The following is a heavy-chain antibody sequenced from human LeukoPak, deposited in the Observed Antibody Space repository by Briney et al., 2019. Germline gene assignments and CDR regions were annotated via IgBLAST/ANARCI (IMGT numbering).Heavy chain of an antibody. CDR3: ARGGELPGIAADTSVY. J-gene: IGHJ4*02. CDR1: GGSISSTNW. CDR2: IYHSGST. V-gene: IGHV4-4*02. Sequence: PSGTLSLTCAVSGGSISSTNWWTWVRQPPGRGLEWIGEIYHSGSTNYNSSLKGRLTMSIDKSKNQFSLKLSSVTAADTAVYYCARGGELPGIAADTSVYWGQGTLVTVSS. D-gene: IGHD6-13*01.